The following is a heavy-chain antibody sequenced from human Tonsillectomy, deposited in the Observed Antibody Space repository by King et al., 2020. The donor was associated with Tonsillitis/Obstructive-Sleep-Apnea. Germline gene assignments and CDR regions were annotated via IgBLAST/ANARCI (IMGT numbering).Heavy chain of an antibody. CDR2: ISWNSGSI. D-gene: IGHD1-26*01. J-gene: IGHJ5*02. CDR1: GFTFDDYA. CDR3: AKAGSYDGGWFDP. Sequence: VQLVESGGGLLQPGRSLRLSCAASGFTFDDYAMHWVRQAPGKGLEWVSGISWNSGSIDYADSVKGRFTISRDNAKNSLYLQMNSLRAEDTALYYYAKAGSYDGGWFDPWGQGTLVTVSS. V-gene: IGHV3-9*01.